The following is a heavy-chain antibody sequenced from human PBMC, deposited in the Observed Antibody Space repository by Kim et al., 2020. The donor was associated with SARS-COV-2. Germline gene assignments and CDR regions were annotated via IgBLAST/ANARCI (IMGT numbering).Heavy chain of an antibody. Sequence: ADSVKGRFTISRDNAKNTLYLQMNSLRAEDTAVYYCARGGVLWFGEPFDYWGQGTLVTVSS. CDR3: ARGGVLWFGEPFDY. J-gene: IGHJ4*02. V-gene: IGHV3-53*01. D-gene: IGHD3-10*01.